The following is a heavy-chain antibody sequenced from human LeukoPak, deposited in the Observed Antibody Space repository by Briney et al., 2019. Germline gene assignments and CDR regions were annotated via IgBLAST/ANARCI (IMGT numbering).Heavy chain of an antibody. J-gene: IGHJ3*02. D-gene: IGHD3-3*01. CDR3: ARGQPYYDFWSGYYPDAFDI. CDR1: GGSISSYY. Sequence: PSETLSLTCTVSGGSISSYYWSWIRQPPGKGLEWIGYIYYSGSTNYNPSLKSRVTISVDTSKNQFSLKLSSVTAADTAVYYCARGQPYYDFWSGYYPDAFDIWGQGTMVTVSS. CDR2: IYYSGST. V-gene: IGHV4-59*01.